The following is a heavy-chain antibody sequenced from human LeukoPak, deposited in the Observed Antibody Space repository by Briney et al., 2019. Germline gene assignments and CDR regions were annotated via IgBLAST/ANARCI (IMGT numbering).Heavy chain of an antibody. Sequence: SETLSLTCTVSSGYISNSNYYWGWIRQPPGKGLEWIGSIFYDGSSDYNPSLKSRVTISVDTSKNQFSLKLSSVTAADTAVYYCARAPRVLRYFDWANDAFDIWGQGTMVTVSS. V-gene: IGHV4-39*07. CDR3: ARAPRVLRYFDWANDAFDI. CDR2: IFYDGSS. CDR1: SGYISNSNYY. J-gene: IGHJ3*02. D-gene: IGHD3-9*01.